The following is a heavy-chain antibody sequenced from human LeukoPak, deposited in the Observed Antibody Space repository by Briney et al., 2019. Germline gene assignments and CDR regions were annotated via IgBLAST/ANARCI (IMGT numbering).Heavy chain of an antibody. CDR2: IYYSGSP. V-gene: IGHV4-39*01. Sequence: SETLSLTCTVSGGSIRTSDYYWGWIRQPPGKGLEWIGNIYYSGSPYYIESLKSRVTISVYTSKNQFSLKVNSVTAADTAVYYCASTSVATKNAFDIWGQGTMVTVSS. J-gene: IGHJ3*02. CDR1: GGSIRTSDYY. D-gene: IGHD5-12*01. CDR3: ASTSVATKNAFDI.